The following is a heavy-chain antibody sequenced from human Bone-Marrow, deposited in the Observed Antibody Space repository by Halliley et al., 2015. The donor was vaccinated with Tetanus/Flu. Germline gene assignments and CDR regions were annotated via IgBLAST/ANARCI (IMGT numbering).Heavy chain of an antibody. CDR2: IHYSGST. J-gene: IGHJ3*02. D-gene: IGHD7-27*01. CDR3: AREGWGSAGAFDI. CDR1: GGSIDSGTYY. V-gene: IGHV4-31*03. Sequence: TLSLTCIVSGGSIDSGTYYWSWIRQNPGQGLEWIGYIHYSGSTHYNLSLRSRLTISIDTSKNQFSLKLTTVTAADTAVYYCAREGWGSAGAFDIWGQGTMVTVSS.